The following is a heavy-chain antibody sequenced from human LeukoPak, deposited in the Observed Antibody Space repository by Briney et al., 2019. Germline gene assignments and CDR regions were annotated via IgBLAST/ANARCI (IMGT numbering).Heavy chain of an antibody. CDR3: ARGAGSVVRGDVHFDY. D-gene: IGHD3-10*01. CDR1: GYTFTSYG. V-gene: IGHV1-18*01. J-gene: IGHJ4*02. CDR2: ISAYNGNT. Sequence: ASVKVSCKASGYTFTSYGISWVRQAPGQGLEWMGWISAYNGNTNYAQKLQGRVTMTTDTSTSTAYMELRSLRSDDTAVYYCARGAGSVVRGDVHFDYWGQGSLVTVSS.